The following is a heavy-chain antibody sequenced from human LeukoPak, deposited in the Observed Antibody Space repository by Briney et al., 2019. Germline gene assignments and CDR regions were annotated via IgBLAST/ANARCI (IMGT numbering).Heavy chain of an antibody. CDR3: TTYYGGNSPFDY. CDR2: IKSKTDGGTT. V-gene: IGHV3-15*01. Sequence: GGSLRLSCTASGFIFGDYAMSWFRQAPGKGLEWVGRIKSKTDGGTTDYAAPVKGRFTISRDESKNTLYLQMNSLKTEDTAVYHCTTYYGGNSPFDYWGQGTLVTVSS. J-gene: IGHJ4*01. CDR1: GFIFGDYA. D-gene: IGHD4-23*01.